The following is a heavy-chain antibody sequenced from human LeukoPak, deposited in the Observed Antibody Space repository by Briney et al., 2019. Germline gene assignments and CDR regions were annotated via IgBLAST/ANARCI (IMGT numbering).Heavy chain of an antibody. J-gene: IGHJ5*02. Sequence: ASVKVSCKASGFTFTSYDINWVRQASGQGLEWMGWMNPNNGNTGYAQKFQGRVTMTRDTSISTAYMELRGLRSEDTAVYYCVRDGEGVAISVNYWFDPWGQGTLVTVSS. D-gene: IGHD3-10*01. CDR1: GFTFTSYD. CDR3: VRDGEGVAISVNYWFDP. V-gene: IGHV1-8*01. CDR2: MNPNNGNT.